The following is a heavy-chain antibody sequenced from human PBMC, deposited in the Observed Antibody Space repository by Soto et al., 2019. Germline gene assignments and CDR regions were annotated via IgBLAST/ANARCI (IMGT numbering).Heavy chain of an antibody. V-gene: IGHV3-30-3*01. Sequence: PGGTLEICRAASGERRDSRPISCARQASSKKLEWVAVISYDGSNKYYAESVKGRFTISRDNSKNTLYLQMNSLRAEDTAVYYCARDHPYYYDSRGPLAYWGQGA. D-gene: IGHD3-22*01. CDR3: ARDHPYYYDSRGPLAY. CDR2: ISYDGSNK. J-gene: IGHJ4*02. CDR1: GERRDSRP.